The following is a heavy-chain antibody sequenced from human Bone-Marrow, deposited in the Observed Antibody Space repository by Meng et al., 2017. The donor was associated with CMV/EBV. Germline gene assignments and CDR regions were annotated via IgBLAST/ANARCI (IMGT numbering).Heavy chain of an antibody. CDR3: TTDGPTSLEPFKF. J-gene: IGHJ4*02. V-gene: IGHV1-18*01. D-gene: IGHD1-1*01. Sequence: ASVKVSCKASGYNFRHHGISWERQAPGQGLEWMGWVTPYNGDTKYAQKIQGRLTMTTDTSTNKVYFDLRSLRSDDTAVYFCTTDGPTSLEPFKFWGQGTLVTVSS. CDR1: GYNFRHHG. CDR2: VTPYNGDT.